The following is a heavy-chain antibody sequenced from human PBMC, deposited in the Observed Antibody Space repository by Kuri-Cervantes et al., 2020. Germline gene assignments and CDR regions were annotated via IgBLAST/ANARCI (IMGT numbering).Heavy chain of an antibody. V-gene: IGHV1-18*01. Sequence: ASVKVSCKASGYTFTSYGISWVRQAPGQGLEWMGWISAYNGNTNYAQKLQGRVTMTTDTSTSTAYMELRSLRSDDTAVYYCAKENDVVVVAAFIDYWGQGTLVTVSS. CDR2: ISAYNGNT. CDR1: GYTFTSYG. J-gene: IGHJ4*02. CDR3: AKENDVVVVAAFIDY. D-gene: IGHD2-15*01.